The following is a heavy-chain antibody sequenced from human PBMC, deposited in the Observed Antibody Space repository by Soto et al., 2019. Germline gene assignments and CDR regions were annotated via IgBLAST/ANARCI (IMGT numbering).Heavy chain of an antibody. CDR3: ARDPLYGGYFDL. D-gene: IGHD2-8*01. V-gene: IGHV4-30-4*01. Sequence: QVQLQESGPGLVKPSQTLSLTCTVSGGSISSGDYYWSWIRQPPGKGLEWIGYIYYSGSTYYNPSLKSRVTISVDRSKNQFSLQLSSVTAADTAVYYCARDPLYGGYFDLWGRGTLVTVSS. CDR2: IYYSGST. J-gene: IGHJ2*01. CDR1: GGSISSGDYY.